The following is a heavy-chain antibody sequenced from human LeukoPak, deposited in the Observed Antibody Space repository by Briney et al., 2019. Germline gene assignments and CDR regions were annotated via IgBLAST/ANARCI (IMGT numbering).Heavy chain of an antibody. CDR2: IGNDGST. J-gene: IGHJ3*02. V-gene: IGHV3-43*02. CDR3: ASQTKYYYGSGSYWTAFDI. Sequence: PGGSLRLSCAASGFTFDDHAMHWARQAPGKGLEWVSLIGNDGSTKYADSVKGRFTISRGSSKNSLYLEMHSLRTEDTALYYCASQTKYYYGSGSYWTAFDIWGQGTMVTVSS. D-gene: IGHD3-10*01. CDR1: GFTFDDHA.